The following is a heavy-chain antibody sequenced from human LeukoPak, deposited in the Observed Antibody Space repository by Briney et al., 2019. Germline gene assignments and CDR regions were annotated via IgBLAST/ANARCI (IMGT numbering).Heavy chain of an antibody. J-gene: IGHJ4*02. Sequence: GGSLRLSCAASGFTFSSYSMNWVRQAPGKGLEWVSAISSSSSYIYYADSVKGRFTISRDNAKNSLYLQMNSLRAEDTAVYYCAKGSLVHYYGSGSYRIRAGFDSWDQGTLVTVSS. D-gene: IGHD3-10*01. CDR3: AKGSLVHYYGSGSYRIRAGFDS. CDR2: ISSSSSYI. CDR1: GFTFSSYS. V-gene: IGHV3-21*01.